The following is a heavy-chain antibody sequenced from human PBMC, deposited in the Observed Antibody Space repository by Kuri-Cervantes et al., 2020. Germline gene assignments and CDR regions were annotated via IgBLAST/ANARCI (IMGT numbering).Heavy chain of an antibody. D-gene: IGHD3-3*01. V-gene: IGHV3-48*03. CDR2: ISSSGDTM. CDR1: GFTFSSYE. CDR3: ARRPLRSYYMDA. Sequence: GESLKISCAASGFTFSSYEMNWVRQAPGKGLEWVSYISSSGDTMYYADSVRGRFSISRDNAKNSLFLQMNSLRAEDTAIYYCARRPLRSYYMDAWGKGTTVTVSS. J-gene: IGHJ6*03.